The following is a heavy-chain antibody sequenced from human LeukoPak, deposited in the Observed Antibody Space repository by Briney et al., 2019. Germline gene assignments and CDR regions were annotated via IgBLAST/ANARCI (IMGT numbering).Heavy chain of an antibody. J-gene: IGHJ6*03. CDR2: ISSSGSTI. V-gene: IGHV3-11*01. Sequence: KPGGSLRLSCAASGFTFSDYYMSWIRQAPGKGLEWVSYISSSGSTIYYANSVKGRFTISRDNSNNTLYLQMNSLRAEDTAVYYCAKLGGHPLHNYYVGVWGKGTTVAVSS. CDR3: AKLGGHPLHNYYVGV. CDR1: GFTFSDYY. D-gene: IGHD3-16*01.